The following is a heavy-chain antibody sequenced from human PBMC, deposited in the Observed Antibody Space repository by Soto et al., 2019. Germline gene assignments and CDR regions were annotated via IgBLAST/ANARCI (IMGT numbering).Heavy chain of an antibody. CDR2: ISYDSDTI. J-gene: IGHJ6*02. V-gene: IGHV3-48*02. Sequence: GGSLRLSGAASGFTFGTYSMNWVRQAAGKGLEWIEYISYDSDTIQYADYVKGRFTISRDNAKNTLYLQMNSLRDEDAAVYYCASLYYDYVWGQGTTVTVSS. CDR3: ASLYYDYV. D-gene: IGHD3-3*01. CDR1: GFTFGTYS.